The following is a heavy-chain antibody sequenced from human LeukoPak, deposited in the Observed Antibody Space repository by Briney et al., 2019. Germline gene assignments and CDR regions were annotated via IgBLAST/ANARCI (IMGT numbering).Heavy chain of an antibody. CDR3: AREPQYDSSGYLSY. J-gene: IGHJ4*02. Sequence: ASVKVSCKASGYTFTGYYMHWVRQAPGQGLEWMGWINPNSGGTNYAQKFQGRVTMTRDTSISTAYMELSRLRSDDTAVYYCAREPQYDSSGYLSYWGQGTLVTVSS. D-gene: IGHD3-22*01. CDR1: GYTFTGYY. CDR2: INPNSGGT. V-gene: IGHV1-2*02.